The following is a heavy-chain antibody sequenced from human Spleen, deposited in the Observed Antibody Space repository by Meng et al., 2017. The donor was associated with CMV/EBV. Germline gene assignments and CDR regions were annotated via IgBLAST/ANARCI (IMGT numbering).Heavy chain of an antibody. V-gene: IGHV3-23*01. J-gene: IGHJ4*02. Sequence: SCEASGFTFNNYAMSWVRQAPGKGLEWVSIISGSDDKTYYADSVKGRFTISRDNSKNTLYLQMNSLRAEDTAVYYCARAARPSYYFDYWGQGTLVTVSS. CDR3: ARAARPSYYFDY. CDR1: GFTFNNYA. D-gene: IGHD6-6*01. CDR2: ISGSDDKT.